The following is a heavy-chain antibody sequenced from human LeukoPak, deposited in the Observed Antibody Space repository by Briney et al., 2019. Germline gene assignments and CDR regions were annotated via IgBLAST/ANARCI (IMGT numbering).Heavy chain of an antibody. V-gene: IGHV1-8*01. CDR1: GYTFTSYD. CDR3: ARDYGANSGWFDP. CDR2: MSPNSGYT. Sequence: GASVKVSCKASGYTFTSYDINWVRQATGQGLEWMGWMSPNSGYTGYAQKFQGRVTMTRDTSISTAYMELSSLGSEDTAVYYCARDYGANSGWFDPWGQGTLVTVSS. D-gene: IGHD4-23*01. J-gene: IGHJ5*02.